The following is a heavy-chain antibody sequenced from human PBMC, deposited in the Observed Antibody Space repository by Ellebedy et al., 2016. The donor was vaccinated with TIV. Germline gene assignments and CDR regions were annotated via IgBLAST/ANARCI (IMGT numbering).Heavy chain of an antibody. V-gene: IGHV3-23*01. Sequence: GGSLRLXXAASGFTFSSYAMSWVRQAPGQGLEWVSAISGSGVSTYYADSVKGRFTISRDNSKNTLYLQMSSLRVDDTAVYYCAKGDTTTVVVTYDYWGQGTLVTVSS. D-gene: IGHD3-22*01. CDR2: ISGSGVST. CDR1: GFTFSSYA. CDR3: AKGDTTTVVVTYDY. J-gene: IGHJ4*02.